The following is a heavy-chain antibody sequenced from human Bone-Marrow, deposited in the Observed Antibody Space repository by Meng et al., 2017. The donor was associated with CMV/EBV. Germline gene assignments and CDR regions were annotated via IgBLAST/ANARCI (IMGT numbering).Heavy chain of an antibody. Sequence: TLTESCPALVKPTKTLTRTCTFAGFSFCTSGVSVGWIRQPPGKALEWLELIYWDDYKRYSPSLKSRLTITKDTSKNQVVLTMTNMDPVDTATYYCAHITPRPGWIAYWGQGTLVTVSS. D-gene: IGHD6-6*01. J-gene: IGHJ4*02. V-gene: IGHV2-5*02. CDR1: GFSFCTSGVS. CDR3: AHITPRPGWIAY. CDR2: IYWDDYK.